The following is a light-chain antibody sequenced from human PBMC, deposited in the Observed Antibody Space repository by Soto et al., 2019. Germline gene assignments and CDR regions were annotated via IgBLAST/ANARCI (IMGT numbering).Light chain of an antibody. CDR2: DAS. CDR3: QQYNSYSPLCT. CDR1: QSINTW. V-gene: IGKV1-5*01. J-gene: IGKJ2*02. Sequence: EIQMTQSPSTLSASVGDRVTITCRTSQSINTWLAWYQQRPGQAPKLLIFDASTLEGGFPSRFSGSGSGTEFTLTISSLQPDDFATYYCQQYNSYSPLCTFGQGTKLEIK.